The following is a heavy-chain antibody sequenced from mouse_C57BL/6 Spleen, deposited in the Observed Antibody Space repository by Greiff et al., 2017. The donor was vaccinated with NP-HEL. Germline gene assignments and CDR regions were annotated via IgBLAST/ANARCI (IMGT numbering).Heavy chain of an antibody. CDR3: ARGGNGGYSAWFAY. J-gene: IGHJ3*01. V-gene: IGHV3-6*01. CDR2: ISYDGSN. CDR1: GYSITSGYY. Sequence: VQLQQSGPGLVKPSQSLSLTCSVTGYSITSGYYWNWIRQFPGNKLEWMGYISYDGSNNYNPSLKNRISITRDTSKNQFFLKLNSVTTEDTATYYWARGGNGGYSAWFAYWGQGTLVTVSA. D-gene: IGHD2-3*01.